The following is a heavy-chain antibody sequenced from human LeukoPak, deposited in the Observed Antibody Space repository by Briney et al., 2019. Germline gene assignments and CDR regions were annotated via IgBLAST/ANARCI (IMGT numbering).Heavy chain of an antibody. V-gene: IGHV4-34*01. CDR3: ASGRAVAPNYYYCGMDV. CDR1: GGSLSGYY. Sequence: PSETLSLTCAVYGGSLSGYYWSWIRQSPGKGLEWIGEINHSGGTNYNASLKGRVTISVDTSKKQFSLKLNSVTAADTAVYYCASGRAVAPNYYYCGMDVWGRGTTVTVSS. D-gene: IGHD2-15*01. CDR2: INHSGGT. J-gene: IGHJ6*02.